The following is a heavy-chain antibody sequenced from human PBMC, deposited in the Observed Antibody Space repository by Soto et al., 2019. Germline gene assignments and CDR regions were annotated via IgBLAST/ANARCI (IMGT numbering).Heavy chain of an antibody. D-gene: IGHD2-21*01. CDR2: IWYDGSNK. CDR3: ARDPGGDHWGLERYFDY. V-gene: IGHV3-30*19. J-gene: IGHJ4*02. CDR1: GFTFSSYG. Sequence: GGSLRLSCAASGFTFSSYGMHWVRQAPGKGLEWVAVIWYDGSNKYYADSVKGRFTISRDNSKNTLYVQINSLRPEDTAVYFCARDPGGDHWGLERYFDYWGQGTPVTVSS.